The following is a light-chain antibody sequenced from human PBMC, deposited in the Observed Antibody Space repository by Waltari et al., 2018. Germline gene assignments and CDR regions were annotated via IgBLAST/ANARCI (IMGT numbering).Light chain of an antibody. J-gene: IGKJ4*01. CDR2: GAS. CDR3: QQYDITPLT. CDR1: QTVRTTY. V-gene: IGKV3-20*01. Sequence: EIVLTQSPGPLSLSPGERASLSCRASQTVRTTYLAWYQQKPGQAPTLRIYGASSRATGIPDRFSGSGSGTDFSLTISSLEPEDFAVYYCQQYDITPLTFGGGTKVETK.